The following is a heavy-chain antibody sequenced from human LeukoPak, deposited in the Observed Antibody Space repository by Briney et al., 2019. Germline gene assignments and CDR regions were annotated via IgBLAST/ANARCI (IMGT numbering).Heavy chain of an antibody. CDR2: ISAYNGNT. D-gene: IGHD2-15*01. CDR1: VSGFTSYG. J-gene: IGHJ6*02. CDR3: AREAIVVVVAAPYYYYGMDV. Sequence: ASVKVSRTGSVSGFTSYGISWVREAPGHGHEWMGCISAYNGNTNYAQKLQGRVTMTTDTSTSTAYMELRSLRSDDTAVYYSAREAIVVVVAAPYYYYGMDVWGQGTTVTVSS. V-gene: IGHV1-18*01.